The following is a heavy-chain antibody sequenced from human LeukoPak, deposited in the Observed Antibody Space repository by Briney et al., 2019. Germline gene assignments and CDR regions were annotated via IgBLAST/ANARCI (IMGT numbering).Heavy chain of an antibody. CDR3: ARYPPGRGGLDI. Sequence: GGSLRLSCVASGFTFTNYNMNWVRQAPGKGLEWLSSISGSSSYMYYADSVKGRFTISRDNAKNLLYVHMNSLRAEDTAVYYCARYPPGRGGLDIWGQGTMVTVSS. D-gene: IGHD2-8*02. CDR2: ISGSSSYM. V-gene: IGHV3-21*01. J-gene: IGHJ3*02. CDR1: GFTFTNYN.